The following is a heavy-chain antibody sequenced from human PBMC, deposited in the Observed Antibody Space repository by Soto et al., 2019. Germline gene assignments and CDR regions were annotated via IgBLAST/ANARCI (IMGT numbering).Heavy chain of an antibody. CDR2: IYYSGST. D-gene: IGHD6-6*01. CDR1: GDSISSAGYA. CDR3: ARVGSSIAVRRFDY. Sequence: SETLALTCTVSGDSISSAGYAWSWIRQHPGKGLEWIGYIYYSGSTYYKPSLKSRVTISLDTSKNQFSLKLSSVTAADTVVYYCARVGSSIAVRRFDYWGQGTLVTVSS. V-gene: IGHV4-30-4*08. J-gene: IGHJ4*02.